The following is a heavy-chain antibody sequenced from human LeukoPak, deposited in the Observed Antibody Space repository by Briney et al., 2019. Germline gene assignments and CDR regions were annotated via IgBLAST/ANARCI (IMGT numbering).Heavy chain of an antibody. J-gene: IGHJ6*02. CDR2: IYYSGST. CDR3: ARDAWGYGYYYYGMDV. CDR1: GGSISSGGYY. V-gene: IGHV4-31*03. D-gene: IGHD5-12*01. Sequence: PSETLSLTCTVSGGSISSGGYYWSWIRQHPGKGLEWIGYIYYSGSTYYNPSLKSRVTISVDTSKNQFSLKLSSVTAADTAVYYCARDAWGYGYYYYGMDVWGQGTTVTVSS.